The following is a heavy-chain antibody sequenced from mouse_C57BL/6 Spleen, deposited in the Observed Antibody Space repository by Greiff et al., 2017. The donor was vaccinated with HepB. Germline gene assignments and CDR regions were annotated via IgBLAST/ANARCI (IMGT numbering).Heavy chain of an antibody. Sequence: EVQLQQSGPELVKPGASVKISCKASGYTFTDYYMNWVKQSHGKSLEWIGDINPNNGGTSYNQKFKGKATLTVDKSSSTAYMELRSLTSEDSAVYYCARSGPYYLDYWGQGTTLTVSS. CDR2: INPNNGGT. CDR3: ARSGPYYLDY. V-gene: IGHV1-26*01. CDR1: GYTFTDYY. J-gene: IGHJ2*01.